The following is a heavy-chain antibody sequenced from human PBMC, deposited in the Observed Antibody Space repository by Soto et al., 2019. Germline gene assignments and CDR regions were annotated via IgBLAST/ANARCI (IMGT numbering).Heavy chain of an antibody. CDR1: AYSIRNGYY. D-gene: IGHD2-21*02. J-gene: IGHJ5*02. CDR2: IYHSGST. Sequence: KASEPLSLTCTVSAYSIRNGYYWGWIRQPPGKGLEWIGTIYHSGSTYYNPSLKSRVTISVDASEHHFSLKLSSVTAADTAVYYCARVGPYCGGDCYSPPPWGQGTLVTVSS. CDR3: ARVGPYCGGDCYSPPP. V-gene: IGHV4-38-2*02.